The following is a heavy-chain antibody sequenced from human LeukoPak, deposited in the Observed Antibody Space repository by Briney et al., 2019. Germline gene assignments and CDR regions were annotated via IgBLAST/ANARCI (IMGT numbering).Heavy chain of an antibody. V-gene: IGHV3-30*02. J-gene: IGHJ4*02. CDR3: ARDAPFVRAGFDH. CDR1: GFTFSSYG. CDR2: IRYDGSNK. Sequence: GGSLRLSCAASGFTFSSYGMHWVRQAPGKGLEWVAFIRYDGSNKYYADTVKGRFTISRDNSKNTLYLQMNSLRAEDTAVYYCARDAPFVRAGFDHWGQGTLVTVSS.